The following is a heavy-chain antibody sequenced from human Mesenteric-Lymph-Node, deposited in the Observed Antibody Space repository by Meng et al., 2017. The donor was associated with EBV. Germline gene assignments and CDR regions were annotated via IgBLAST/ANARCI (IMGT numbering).Heavy chain of an antibody. D-gene: IGHD2-2*01. CDR2: ITGSGGTT. CDR3: SNLPYTY. J-gene: IGHJ4*02. Sequence: EVDLLECGGGLVQPGGSLRLSCAASGFTFNIYGMNWVRQAPGRGLEWVSGITGSGGTTHYADSVKGRYSISRDNSGNTLYLQMNSLRVEDTAVYYCSNLPYTYWGQGTLVTVSS. V-gene: IGHV3-23*01. CDR1: GFTFNIYG.